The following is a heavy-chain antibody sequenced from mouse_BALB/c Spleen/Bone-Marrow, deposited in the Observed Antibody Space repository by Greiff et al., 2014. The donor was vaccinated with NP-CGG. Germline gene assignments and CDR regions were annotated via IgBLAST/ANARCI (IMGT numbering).Heavy chain of an antibody. D-gene: IGHD2-4*01. V-gene: IGHV1S56*01. Sequence: QVHVKQSGPELVKPGASVRISCKASGYTFTSYYIHWVKQRPGQGLEWIGWIYPGNVNTKYNEKFKGKATLTADKSSSTAYMQLSSLTSEDSAVYFCARNDYDYFDYWGQGTTLTVSS. CDR2: IYPGNVNT. CDR1: GYTFTSYY. J-gene: IGHJ2*01. CDR3: ARNDYDYFDY.